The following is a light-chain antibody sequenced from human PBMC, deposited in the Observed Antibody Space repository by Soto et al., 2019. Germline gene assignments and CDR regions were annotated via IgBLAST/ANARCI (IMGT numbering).Light chain of an antibody. V-gene: IGLV1-51*01. CDR1: SSNIGKNF. J-gene: IGLJ1*01. CDR2: DNT. Sequence: SVLTQPPSASAAPGQKVTISCSGSSSNIGKNFISWYQQLPGTAPKLLIYDNTQRPLGIPDRFSASKSGTSGTLDITGLQTGDEADYYCGSWDTSLSAGVFGTGTKVTVL. CDR3: GSWDTSLSAGV.